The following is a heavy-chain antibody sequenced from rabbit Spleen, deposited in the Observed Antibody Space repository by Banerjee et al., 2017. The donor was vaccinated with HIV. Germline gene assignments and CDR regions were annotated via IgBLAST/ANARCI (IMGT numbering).Heavy chain of an antibody. CDR1: GVSFSTSSY. CDR2: IDTGSSGFT. J-gene: IGHJ6*01. V-gene: IGHV1S40*01. D-gene: IGHD1-1*01. Sequence: EESGGDLVKPGASLTLTCTASGVSFSTSSYMCWVRQAPGKGLEWIGCIDTGSSGFTYYATWAKGRFTCSKASSTTVTLQMTRLTAADTATYFCARDTSSSFSSYGMDLWGQGTLVTVS. CDR3: ARDTSSSFSSYGMDL.